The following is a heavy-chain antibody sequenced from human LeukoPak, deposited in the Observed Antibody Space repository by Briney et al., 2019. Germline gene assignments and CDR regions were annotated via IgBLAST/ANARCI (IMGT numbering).Heavy chain of an antibody. CDR1: GYTFTSYY. Sequence: ASVKVSCKASGYTFTSYYMHWVRQAPGQGLEWMGIINPSGGSTNYAQNFQDRITMTRDTSTGTVYMELCSLRSDDTAVYYCARAKYYDSIGYPLTFDYWGQGTLVTVSS. V-gene: IGHV1-46*01. CDR2: INPSGGST. CDR3: ARAKYYDSIGYPLTFDY. J-gene: IGHJ4*02. D-gene: IGHD3-22*01.